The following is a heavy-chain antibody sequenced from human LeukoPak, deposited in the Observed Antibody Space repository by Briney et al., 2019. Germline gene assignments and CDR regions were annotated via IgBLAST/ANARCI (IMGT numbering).Heavy chain of an antibody. CDR1: GYTFTSYG. J-gene: IGHJ4*02. CDR2: INPKSGVT. Sequence: ASVKVSCKASGYTFTSYGIIWVRQAPGQGPEWMGWINPKSGVTNYAQKFQGRVTMTSDTSISTAYMNFSRLRSDDTAMYYCARDLGVAVRPFSLFYWGQGTLVTVSS. CDR3: ARDLGVAVRPFSLFY. V-gene: IGHV1-2*02. D-gene: IGHD6-6*01.